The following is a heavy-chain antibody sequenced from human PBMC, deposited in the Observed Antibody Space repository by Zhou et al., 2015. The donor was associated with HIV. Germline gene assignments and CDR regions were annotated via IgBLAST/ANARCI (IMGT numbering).Heavy chain of an antibody. CDR2: INPKDGAT. V-gene: IGHV1-2*02. Sequence: QVHLVQSGAEVQKPGASVNVSCKASGYTFTDNYMHWVRQAPGQGLEWMGWINPKDGATTYAKKFQGRVTMTRDTSINTYYMELRSLTSDDTALYYCARGVCCSSGSRVDRDWFDPWGQGTLVSVSS. J-gene: IGHJ5*02. CDR1: GYTFTDNY. D-gene: IGHD3-22*01. CDR3: ARGVCCSSGSRVDRDWFDP.